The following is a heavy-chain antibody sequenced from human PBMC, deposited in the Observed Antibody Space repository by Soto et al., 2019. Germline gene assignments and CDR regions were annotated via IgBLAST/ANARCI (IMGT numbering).Heavy chain of an antibody. CDR1: GFTFSSYA. Sequence: TGGSLRLSCAASGFTFSSYAMSWVRQAPGKGLEWVSAISGSGGSTYYADSVKGRFTISRDNSKNTVYLQMSRLRAEDTALFYCAKPNATGVWSPFDYWGQGTLVTVSS. CDR3: AKPNATGVWSPFDY. CDR2: ISGSGGST. D-gene: IGHD2-8*01. J-gene: IGHJ4*02. V-gene: IGHV3-23*01.